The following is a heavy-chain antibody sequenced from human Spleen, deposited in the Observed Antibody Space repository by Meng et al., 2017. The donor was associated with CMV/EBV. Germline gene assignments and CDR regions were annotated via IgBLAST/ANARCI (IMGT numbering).Heavy chain of an antibody. CDR1: GYTFSDSG. J-gene: IGHJ4*02. Sequence: ASVKVSCKASGYTFSDSGISWVRLAPGQGLEWMGWISAYNGNTDYVQKFQGRVTMTTDTSTSIAYMELRSLRSDDTAVYFCARDRDPRSTGWTREFDYWGQGTLVTVSS. D-gene: IGHD6-19*01. CDR3: ARDRDPRSTGWTREFDY. V-gene: IGHV1-18*01. CDR2: ISAYNGNT.